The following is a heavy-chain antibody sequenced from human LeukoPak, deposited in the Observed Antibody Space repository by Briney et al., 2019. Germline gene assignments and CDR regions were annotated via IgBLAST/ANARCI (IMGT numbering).Heavy chain of an antibody. D-gene: IGHD2-2*01. V-gene: IGHV3-53*01. CDR3: AKDGFCSSTSCLKPLYYFDY. CDR2: IYSGGST. J-gene: IGHJ4*02. CDR1: GFTDY. Sequence: PGGSLRLSCAASGFTDYMTWVRQAPGKGLEWVSVIYSGGSTYYAASVKGRFSVSRDNSKNTVYLQMNSLRAEDTAVYYCAKDGFCSSTSCLKPLYYFDYWGQGTLVTVSS.